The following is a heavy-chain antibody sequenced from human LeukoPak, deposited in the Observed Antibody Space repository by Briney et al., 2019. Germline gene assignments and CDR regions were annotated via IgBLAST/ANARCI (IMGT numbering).Heavy chain of an antibody. CDR2: IYTSGST. J-gene: IGHJ4*02. Sequence: SQTLSLTCTVSGGSISSGSYYWSWIRQPAGKGLEWIGRIYTSGSTNYNPSLKSRVTISVDTSKNQFSLKLTSVTAADTAVYYCVRVTTGTVDYWGQGTLVTVSS. CDR3: VRVTTGTVDY. CDR1: GGSISSGSYY. D-gene: IGHD1-1*01. V-gene: IGHV4-61*02.